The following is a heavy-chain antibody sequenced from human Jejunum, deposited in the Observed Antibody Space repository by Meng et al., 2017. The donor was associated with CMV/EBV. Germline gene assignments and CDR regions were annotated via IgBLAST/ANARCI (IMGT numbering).Heavy chain of an antibody. D-gene: IGHD2-2*01. Sequence: GFTFSSYGMHWVRQAPGKGLGWVAFIQYDGSNKYYVESVKGRFTISRDNSKNTLYLQMDSLRAEDTAVYYCAKLTSCCYTGYFDYWGQGMLVTVSS. CDR3: AKLTSCCYTGYFDY. J-gene: IGHJ4*02. CDR2: IQYDGSNK. V-gene: IGHV3-30*02. CDR1: GFTFSSYG.